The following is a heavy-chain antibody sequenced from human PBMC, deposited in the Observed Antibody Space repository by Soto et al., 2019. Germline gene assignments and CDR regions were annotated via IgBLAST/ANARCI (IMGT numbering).Heavy chain of an antibody. Sequence: GGSLRLSCAASGFIVSSNYMSWVRQAPGKGLEWVSIIYSDGSTYYADSVTGRFTISSDKSKNTVYLQLNSLRAEDTALYYCARDRNPVAYWGQGTLVTVSS. D-gene: IGHD1-1*01. CDR3: ARDRNPVAY. CDR2: IYSDGST. J-gene: IGHJ4*02. V-gene: IGHV3-66*01. CDR1: GFIVSSNY.